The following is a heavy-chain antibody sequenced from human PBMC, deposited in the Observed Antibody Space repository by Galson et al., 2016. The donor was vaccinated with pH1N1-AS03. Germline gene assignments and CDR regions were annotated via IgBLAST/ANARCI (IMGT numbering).Heavy chain of an antibody. CDR2: IGTYT. J-gene: IGHJ4*02. CDR3: ARSGSGSFYEGDF. CDR1: GYTFTNYG. D-gene: IGHD3-10*01. Sequence: CKASGYTFTNYGISWVRQAPGQGLEYMGWIGTYTIYAQKLQGRVTMTTDTSTSAAYMELRSLRSDDTAVYYCARSGSGSFYEGDFWGQGTLVSVSS. V-gene: IGHV1-18*01.